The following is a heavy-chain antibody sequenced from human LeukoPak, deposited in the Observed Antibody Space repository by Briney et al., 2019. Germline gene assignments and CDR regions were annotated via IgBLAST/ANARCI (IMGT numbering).Heavy chain of an antibody. D-gene: IGHD5-18*01. CDR2: ISSSSSYI. Sequence: GGSLRLSCAASGFTFSSYSMNWVRQAPGKGLEWVSSISSSSSYIYYADSVKGRFTISRDNAKNSLYLQMNSLRAEDTAVYYCARELQLWLKHFDYWAREPWSPSPQ. CDR3: ARELQLWLKHFDY. CDR1: GFTFSSYS. V-gene: IGHV3-21*01. J-gene: IGHJ4*02.